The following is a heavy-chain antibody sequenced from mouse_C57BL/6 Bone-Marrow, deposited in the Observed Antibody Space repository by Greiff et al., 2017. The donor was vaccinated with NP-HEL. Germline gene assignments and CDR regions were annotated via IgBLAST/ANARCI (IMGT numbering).Heavy chain of an antibody. Sequence: DVKLQESGPGLVKPSQSLSLTCSVTGYSITSGYYWNWIRQFPGNKLEWMGYISYDGSNNYNPSLKNRISITRDTSKNQFFLKLNSVTTEDTATYYCARGTVATDYAMDYWGQGTSVTVSS. D-gene: IGHD1-1*01. CDR1: GYSITSGYY. CDR3: ARGTVATDYAMDY. V-gene: IGHV3-6*01. CDR2: ISYDGSN. J-gene: IGHJ4*01.